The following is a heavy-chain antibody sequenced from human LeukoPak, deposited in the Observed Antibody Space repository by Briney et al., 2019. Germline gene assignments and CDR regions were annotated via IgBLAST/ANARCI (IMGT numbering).Heavy chain of an antibody. D-gene: IGHD2-2*01. Sequence: GESLEISCKGSGYTFTMFWIAWVRQTPGKGLEWMGSIYPTDSQTRYSPSFQGQVTISTDKSIDTVYLHWSSLKASDSAVYYCARVCCTSTSSFDPWGQGTLVTVSS. CDR1: GYTFTMFW. V-gene: IGHV5-51*01. CDR3: ARVCCTSTSSFDP. J-gene: IGHJ5*02. CDR2: IYPTDSQT.